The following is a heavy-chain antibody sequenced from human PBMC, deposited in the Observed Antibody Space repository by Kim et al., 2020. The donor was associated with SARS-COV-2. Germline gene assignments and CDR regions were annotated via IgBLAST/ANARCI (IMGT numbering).Heavy chain of an antibody. CDR1: GGSISSSSYY. CDR3: ARQYVGTGDFDY. Sequence: SETLSLTCTVSGGSISSSSYYWGWIRQPPGKGLEWIGSIYYSGSTYYNPSLKSRVTISVDTSKNQFSLKLSSVTAADTAVYYCARQYVGTGDFDYWGQGTLVTVSS. V-gene: IGHV4-39*01. J-gene: IGHJ4*02. D-gene: IGHD7-27*01. CDR2: IYYSGST.